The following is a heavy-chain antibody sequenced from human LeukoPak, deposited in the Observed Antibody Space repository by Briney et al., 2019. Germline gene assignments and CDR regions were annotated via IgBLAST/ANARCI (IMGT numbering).Heavy chain of an antibody. Sequence: GGSLRLSCAAAGFTFSRYGMHWVRQAPGKGLEWVAVISYDGSNKYYGDSVKGRFTISRDNSKNTLYLQMSSLRAEDTAVYYCVKDPRYSYGSWGQGTLVTVSS. V-gene: IGHV3-30*18. CDR1: GFTFSRYG. CDR3: VKDPRYSYGS. J-gene: IGHJ4*02. CDR2: ISYDGSNK. D-gene: IGHD5-18*01.